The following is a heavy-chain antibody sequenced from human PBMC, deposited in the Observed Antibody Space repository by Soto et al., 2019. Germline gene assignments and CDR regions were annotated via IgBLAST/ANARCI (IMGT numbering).Heavy chain of an antibody. D-gene: IGHD3-22*01. CDR3: ARDRPSSGYSNFDY. J-gene: IGHJ4*02. V-gene: IGHV3-30-3*01. Sequence: GGSLRLSCAASGFTFSSYAMHWVRQAPGKGLEWVAVISYDGSNKYYADSVKGRFTISRDNSKNTLYLQMNSLRAEDTAVYYCARDRPSSGYSNFDYWGQGTLVTVSS. CDR1: GFTFSSYA. CDR2: ISYDGSNK.